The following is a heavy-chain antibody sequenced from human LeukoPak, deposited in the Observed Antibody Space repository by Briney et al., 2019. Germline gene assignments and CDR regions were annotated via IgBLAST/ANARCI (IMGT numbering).Heavy chain of an antibody. Sequence: PGGSLRLSCAASGFTFSGYWMHWVRQAPGKGLIWVSRLNTDGRTTNYAAFVKGRFTISRDNARNTLYLQMNSLRPDDTAVYYCVRGTIAVGGTDYWGQGTLVTVSS. CDR2: LNTDGRTT. D-gene: IGHD6-13*01. CDR1: GFTFSGYW. CDR3: VRGTIAVGGTDY. J-gene: IGHJ4*02. V-gene: IGHV3-74*01.